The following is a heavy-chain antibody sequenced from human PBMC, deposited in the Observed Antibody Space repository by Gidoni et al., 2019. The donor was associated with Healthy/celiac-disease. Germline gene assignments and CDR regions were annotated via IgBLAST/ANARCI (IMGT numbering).Heavy chain of an antibody. CDR1: GYTLPELS. D-gene: IGHD3-22*01. CDR3: ATGQPREYYYDSRAWGYFDY. V-gene: IGHV1-24*01. CDR2: FDPEDGET. J-gene: IGHJ4*02. Sequence: QVQLVQSGAEVKKPGASVKVSCKVSGYTLPELSMPWVRQAPGKGLEWMGGFDPEDGETIYAQKFQGRVTMTEDTSTDTAYMELSSLRSEDTAVYYCATGQPREYYYDSRAWGYFDYWGQGTLVTVSS.